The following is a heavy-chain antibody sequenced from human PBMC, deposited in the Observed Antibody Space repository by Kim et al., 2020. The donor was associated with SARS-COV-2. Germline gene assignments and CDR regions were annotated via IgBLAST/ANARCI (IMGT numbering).Heavy chain of an antibody. Sequence: GGSLRLSCSASGFTFSRHTMQWVRQAPGKGLEHVSAIVNNGGSTYYADSVKGRFTISRDNSKNTLYLHLSSLRPEDTAIYYCAPVIISSLGYWGQGTLVAVSS. D-gene: IGHD3-3*01. J-gene: IGHJ4*02. CDR1: GFTFSRHT. CDR2: IVNNGGST. V-gene: IGHV3-64D*06. CDR3: APVIISSLGY.